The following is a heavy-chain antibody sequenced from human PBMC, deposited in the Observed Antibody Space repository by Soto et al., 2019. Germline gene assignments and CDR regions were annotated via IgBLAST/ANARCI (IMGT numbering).Heavy chain of an antibody. CDR2: VSAGGTSA. J-gene: IGHJ4*02. Sequence: EVQLLESGGGLVQPGGSLRLSCAASGFTFNTYAMGWVRQAPGKGLEWVSAVSAGGTSAYYAASVEGRFTISRDNSKNTLYLQMNSLRVEDTARYYGVDRCSGDRCTPFDYWGQGTLVTVAS. V-gene: IGHV3-23*01. D-gene: IGHD2-15*01. CDR1: GFTFNTYA. CDR3: VDRCSGDRCTPFDY.